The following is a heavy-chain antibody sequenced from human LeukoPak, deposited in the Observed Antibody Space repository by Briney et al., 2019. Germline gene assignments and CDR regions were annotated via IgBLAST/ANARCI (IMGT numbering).Heavy chain of an antibody. J-gene: IGHJ4*02. Sequence: ASVNVSCKASVGTFSSYAISWVRQAPGQGLEWMGGIIPIFSTANYAQKFRGRVTITADESTSTAYMELSSLRSEDTAVYYCASGGYSYGIYYFDYWGQGTLVTVSS. CDR2: IIPIFSTA. CDR1: VGTFSSYA. V-gene: IGHV1-69*13. D-gene: IGHD5-18*01. CDR3: ASGGYSYGIYYFDY.